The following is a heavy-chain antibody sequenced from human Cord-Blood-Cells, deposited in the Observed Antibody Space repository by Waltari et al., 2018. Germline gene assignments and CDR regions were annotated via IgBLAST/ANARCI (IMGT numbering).Heavy chain of an antibody. Sequence: QLQLQESGPGLVKPSETLSLTCTVSGGSISSSSYYWGWIRQPPGKGLEWIGSIYYSGSTYYNPSLKSRVTISVDTSKNQFSLKLSSVTAADTAVYYCARPGTGDWYFDLWGRGTLVTVSS. CDR2: IYYSGST. D-gene: IGHD7-27*01. CDR1: GGSISSSSYY. V-gene: IGHV4-39*01. CDR3: ARPGTGDWYFDL. J-gene: IGHJ2*01.